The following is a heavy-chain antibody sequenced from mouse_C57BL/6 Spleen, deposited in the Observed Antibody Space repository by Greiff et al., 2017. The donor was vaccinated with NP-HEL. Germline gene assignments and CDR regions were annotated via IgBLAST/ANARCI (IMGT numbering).Heavy chain of an antibody. CDR1: GFNIKNTY. D-gene: IGHD2-4*01. Sequence: VQLKQSVAELVRPGASVKLSCTASGFNIKNTYMHWVKQRPEQGLEWIGRIDPANGNTKYAPKFQGKATITADTSSNTAYLQLSSLTSEDTAIYYCASALIYYDYDGYAMDYWGQGTSVTVSS. V-gene: IGHV14-3*01. CDR2: IDPANGNT. CDR3: ASALIYYDYDGYAMDY. J-gene: IGHJ4*01.